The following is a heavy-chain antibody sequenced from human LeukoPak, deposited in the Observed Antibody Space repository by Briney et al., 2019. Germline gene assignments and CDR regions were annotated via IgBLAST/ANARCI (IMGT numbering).Heavy chain of an antibody. CDR2: ISYDGSNK. Sequence: GRSLRLSCAASGFTFSSYAMYWVRQAPGKGLEWVAVISYDGSNKYHADSVKGRFTISRDSTKDTLYLQMNSLRPEDAAVYYCARDRGYLGIWYYFDYWGQGTLVTVSS. J-gene: IGHJ4*02. V-gene: IGHV3-30*01. D-gene: IGHD7-27*01. CDR1: GFTFSSYA. CDR3: ARDRGYLGIWYYFDY.